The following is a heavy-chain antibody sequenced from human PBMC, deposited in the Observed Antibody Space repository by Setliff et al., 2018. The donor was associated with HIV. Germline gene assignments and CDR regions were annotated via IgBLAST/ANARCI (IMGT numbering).Heavy chain of an antibody. V-gene: IGHV1-2*06. CDR3: ARSGYSYGHDAFDI. CDR2: INPNSGGT. Sequence: ASVKVSCKASGYTFTGYYMHWVRQAPGQGLEWMGRINPNSGGTNYAQKFQGRVTMTRDTSISTAYMELSRLRSDDTAVYYCARSGYSYGHDAFDIWGQGTMVTVSS. D-gene: IGHD5-18*01. CDR1: GYTFTGYY. J-gene: IGHJ3*02.